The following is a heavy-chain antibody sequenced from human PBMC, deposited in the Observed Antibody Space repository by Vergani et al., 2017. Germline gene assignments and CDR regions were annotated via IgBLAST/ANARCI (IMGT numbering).Heavy chain of an antibody. D-gene: IGHD3-10*01. CDR3: TTACGLYYLHRAYFQY. CDR2: ISSGGGDI. V-gene: IGHV3-23*01. Sequence: EVQLLESGGGLVQPGGSRRLSCAGAGFTFDTYTMAYVRQAPGKGLEWVATISSGGGDIFYADSVKGRFTISRDNSKNTLFLQMNSLKDEDTAVYYCTTACGLYYLHRAYFQYWGRGTLVSVSS. CDR1: GFTFDTYT. J-gene: IGHJ1*01.